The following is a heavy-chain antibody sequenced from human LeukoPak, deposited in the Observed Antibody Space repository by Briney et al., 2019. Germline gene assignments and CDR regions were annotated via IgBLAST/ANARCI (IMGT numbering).Heavy chain of an antibody. CDR2: ISYDGSNK. CDR3: ARGWGTYYDILTVDY. J-gene: IGHJ4*02. D-gene: IGHD3-9*01. Sequence: GGSLRLSCAASGFTFSSYAMHWVRQAPGKGREWVAVISYDGSNKYYADSVKGRFTISRDNSKNTLYLQMNSLRAEDTAVYYCARGWGTYYDILTVDYWGQGTLVTVSS. V-gene: IGHV3-30-3*01. CDR1: GFTFSSYA.